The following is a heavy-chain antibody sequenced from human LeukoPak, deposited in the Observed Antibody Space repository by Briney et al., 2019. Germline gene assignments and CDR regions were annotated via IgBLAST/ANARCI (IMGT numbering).Heavy chain of an antibody. J-gene: IGHJ4*02. CDR2: ISAYNGNT. Sequence: ASVKVSCKASGYTFTSYGISWVRQAPGQGLEWMGWISAYNGNTNYAQKLQGRVTMTTDTSTSTAYMELRSLRSDDTAVYYRARDPPSPYDSSGNFDYWGQGTLVTVSS. CDR3: ARDPPSPYDSSGNFDY. D-gene: IGHD3-22*01. V-gene: IGHV1-18*01. CDR1: GYTFTSYG.